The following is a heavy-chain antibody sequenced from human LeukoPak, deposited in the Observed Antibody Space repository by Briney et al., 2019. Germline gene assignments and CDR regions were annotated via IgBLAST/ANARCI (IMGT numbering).Heavy chain of an antibody. V-gene: IGHV3-48*03. CDR3: GRRVCITGTTGGCAFDI. CDR1: ALPPSNYA. CDR2: ISSSGGAR. Sequence: PGGPLRLSCAASALPPSNYAMNWVRQAPGKGLEWLSYISSSGGARYYADSVKGRFTISRDNAKNPLYLQMNSLRGEDTAVYYCGRRVCITGTTGGCAFDIWGQGTMVTVSS. D-gene: IGHD1-7*01. J-gene: IGHJ3*02.